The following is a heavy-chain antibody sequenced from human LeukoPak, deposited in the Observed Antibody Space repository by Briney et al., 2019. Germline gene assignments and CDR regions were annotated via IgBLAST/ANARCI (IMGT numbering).Heavy chain of an antibody. Sequence: GGSLRLSCAASGFTFTNYAIHWVRQAPGRGLEWVAVISFEGSNKYYGASVKGRFTISRDNSKNTLYLQMNSLRAEDTAVYYCARDYTLFPHWYFALWGRGTLVTVSS. J-gene: IGHJ2*01. CDR1: GFTFTNYA. CDR3: ARDYTLFPHWYFAL. V-gene: IGHV3-30*04. CDR2: ISFEGSNK. D-gene: IGHD2-2*02.